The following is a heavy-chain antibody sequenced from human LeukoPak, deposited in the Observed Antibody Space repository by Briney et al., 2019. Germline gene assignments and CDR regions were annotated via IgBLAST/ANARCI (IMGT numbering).Heavy chain of an antibody. V-gene: IGHV4-39*07. D-gene: IGHD2-2*01. CDR1: SGSISSTSYF. Sequence: PSESLSLTCTVSSGSISSTSYFWGWIRQPPGKGLEWIGSINYSGTTYYNPSLQSRVTISVDTSKNQFSLKVTSVTAADTAVYFCARGVPTGRFDYWGQGTLVTVSS. J-gene: IGHJ4*02. CDR3: ARGVPTGRFDY. CDR2: INYSGTT.